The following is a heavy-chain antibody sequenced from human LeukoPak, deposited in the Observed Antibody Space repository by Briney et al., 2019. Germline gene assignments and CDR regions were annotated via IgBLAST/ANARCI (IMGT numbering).Heavy chain of an antibody. CDR2: IYYSGST. Sequence: PSETLSLTCTVSGGSISSYYWSWIRQPPGKGLEWIGYIYYSGSTNYNPSLKSRVTISVDTSKNQFSLKLSSVTAADTAVYYCVRVRLSTGSLFDYWGQGTLVTVSS. CDR3: VRVRLSTGSLFDY. D-gene: IGHD1-1*01. CDR1: GGSISSYY. V-gene: IGHV4-59*01. J-gene: IGHJ4*02.